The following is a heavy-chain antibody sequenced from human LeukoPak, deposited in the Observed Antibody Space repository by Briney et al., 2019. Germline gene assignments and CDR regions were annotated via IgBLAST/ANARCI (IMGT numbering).Heavy chain of an antibody. CDR1: GFTFSSYW. CDR3: ARSSVAAPRHKEYFQH. V-gene: IGHV3-7*01. CDR2: IKQDGSEK. Sequence: GGSLRLSCAASGFTFSSYWMTWVRQAPGKGLEWVANIKQDGSEKYYVDSVKGRFTISRDNAKNSLSLQMNSLRAEDTAVYYCARSSVAAPRHKEYFQHWGQGTLVTVSS. D-gene: IGHD6-6*01. J-gene: IGHJ1*01.